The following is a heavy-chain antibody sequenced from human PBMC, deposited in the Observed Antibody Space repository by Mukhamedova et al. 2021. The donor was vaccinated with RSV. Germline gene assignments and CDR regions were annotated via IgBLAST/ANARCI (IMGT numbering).Heavy chain of an antibody. D-gene: IGHD3-22*01. Sequence: GRFIISRDNPKNTLYLQMNSLRAEDTAVYYCAKDRTYDSSGRGFDYWGQGTLVTVSS. J-gene: IGHJ4*02. CDR3: AKDRTYDSSGRGFDY. V-gene: IGHV3-23*01.